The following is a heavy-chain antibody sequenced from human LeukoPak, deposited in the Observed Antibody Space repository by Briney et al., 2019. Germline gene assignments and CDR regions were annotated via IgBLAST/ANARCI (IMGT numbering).Heavy chain of an antibody. J-gene: IGHJ3*02. CDR2: ISYDGSNK. V-gene: IGHV3-30-3*01. CDR1: GFTFSSYA. Sequence: GGSLRLSCAASGFTFSSYAMHWVRQAPGKGLEWVAVISYDGSNKYYADSVKGRFTISRDNSKNTLYLQMNSLRAEDTAVYYCARSGGPRYSPPENAFDIWGQGTMVTVSS. CDR3: ARSGGPRYSPPENAFDI. D-gene: IGHD3-9*01.